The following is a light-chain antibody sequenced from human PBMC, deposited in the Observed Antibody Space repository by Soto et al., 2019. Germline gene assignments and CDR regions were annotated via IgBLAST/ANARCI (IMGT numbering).Light chain of an antibody. CDR1: QAISNY. V-gene: IGKV1-27*01. Sequence: DIQVTQSPSSPSASVGDRVTITCRASQAISNYLAWYQQKPGAVPNLLIYAASTLQSGVPSRFSGSGSGTDFTLTINSLQPEDVATYYCQKYNSAPWTFGQGTKVEIK. J-gene: IGKJ1*01. CDR3: QKYNSAPWT. CDR2: AAS.